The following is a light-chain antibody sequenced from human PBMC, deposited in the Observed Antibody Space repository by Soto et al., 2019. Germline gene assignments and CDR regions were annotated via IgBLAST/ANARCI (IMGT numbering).Light chain of an antibody. CDR2: AAY. CDR1: QDISTY. J-gene: IGKJ4*01. CDR3: QEYDNAPLT. V-gene: IGKV1-27*01. Sequence: DIQMTQAPSSLSASVGDRVTITCRARQDISTYLAWYQQKPGKVPKPLISAAYTLQSGVPPRFSGSGSGTAFTLTTSSLQPEDVATYYCQEYDNAPLTFGGGTKVEIK.